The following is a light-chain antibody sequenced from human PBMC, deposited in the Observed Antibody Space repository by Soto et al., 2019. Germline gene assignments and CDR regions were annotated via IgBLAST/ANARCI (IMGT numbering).Light chain of an antibody. J-gene: IGKJ5*01. CDR3: QQAKSFPIT. CDR2: SAS. V-gene: IGKV1-12*01. CDR1: QDIGNW. Sequence: DIQVTQSPGSMAASVGGRVTITCRASQDIGNWMTWYQQKPGKAPKLLIYSASTLVRGVPSRFSGSGSGTEFTLTISGLQPEDSLTYYCQQAKSFPITFGQGTRLEIK.